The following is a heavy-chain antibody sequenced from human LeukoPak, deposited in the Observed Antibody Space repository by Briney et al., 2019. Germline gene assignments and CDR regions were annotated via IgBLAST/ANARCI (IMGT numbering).Heavy chain of an antibody. V-gene: IGHV4-59*08. D-gene: IGHD4-11*01. Sequence: SETLSLTCSVSGGSISTYYWSWIRQPPGKGVEWIGYIYYTGSTNYNPSLKSRVTISVDTSQNQFSLILRSVTAADTAVYYCARMTTVTTWDYWGQGTLVTVSS. CDR1: GGSISTYY. J-gene: IGHJ4*02. CDR2: IYYTGST. CDR3: ARMTTVTTWDY.